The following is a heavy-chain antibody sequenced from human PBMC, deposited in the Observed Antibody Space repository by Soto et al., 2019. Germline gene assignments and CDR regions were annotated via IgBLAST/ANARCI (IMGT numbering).Heavy chain of an antibody. CDR3: ARDGDGSGWYDGRPGY. D-gene: IGHD6-19*01. J-gene: IGHJ4*02. V-gene: IGHV3-33*01. CDR2: IWYDGSNK. CDR1: GFTFSSYG. Sequence: QVQLVESGGGVVQPGRSLRLSCAASGFTFSSYGRHWVRHAPGKGLEWVAVIWYDGSNKYYADSVKGRFTISRDNSKNTLDLQMNSLRAEDTAVYYCARDGDGSGWYDGRPGYWGQGTLVTVSS.